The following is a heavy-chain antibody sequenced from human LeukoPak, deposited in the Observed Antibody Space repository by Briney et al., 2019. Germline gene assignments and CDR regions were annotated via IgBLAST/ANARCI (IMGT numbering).Heavy chain of an antibody. CDR2: IKQDGSEK. Sequence: GGSLRLSCAASGFTFSSYWMSWVRQAPGKGLEWVANIKQDGSEKYYVDSVKGRFTISKDNAKNSLYLQMNSLRAEDTAVYYCARDLISPTVTTGYYFDYWGQGTLVTVSS. CDR3: ARDLISPTVTTGYYFDY. CDR1: GFTFSSYW. V-gene: IGHV3-7*01. J-gene: IGHJ4*02. D-gene: IGHD4-17*01.